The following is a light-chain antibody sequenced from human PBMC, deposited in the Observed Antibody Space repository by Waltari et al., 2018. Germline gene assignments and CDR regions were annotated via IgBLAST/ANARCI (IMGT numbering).Light chain of an antibody. CDR1: F. V-gene: IGKV3-20*01. CDR2: GAS. J-gene: IGKJ1*01. Sequence: FCVWYLEQPGPAPRLLIQGASTRATCSPGRLSGSGSGTNFSLTMSRLEPGDFAMYYCQHYVKLPMTFGQGTKVEI. CDR3: QHYVKLPMT.